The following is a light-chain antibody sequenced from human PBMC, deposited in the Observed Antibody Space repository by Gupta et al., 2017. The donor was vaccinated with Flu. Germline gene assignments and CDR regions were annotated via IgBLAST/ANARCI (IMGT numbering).Light chain of an antibody. Sequence: DIQMTQSPSTLPASVGARVTITCRASQSISPWLAWYQQKPGKAPNLLIYKASSLESGVPSRFSGSGSGTEFTLTISSLQPDDVATYYCQQDVSNPFTFGHGTKVDIK. CDR2: KAS. J-gene: IGKJ3*01. CDR1: QSISPW. V-gene: IGKV1-5*03. CDR3: QQDVSNPFT.